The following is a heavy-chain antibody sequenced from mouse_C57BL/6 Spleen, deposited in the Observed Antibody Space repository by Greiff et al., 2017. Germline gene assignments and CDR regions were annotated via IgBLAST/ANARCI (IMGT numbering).Heavy chain of an antibody. CDR1: GFNIKDYY. CDR3: AFYYYDSRHWYFDV. Sequence: VQLQQSGAELVKPGASVKLSCTASGFNIKDYYMHWVKQRTEQGLEWIGRIDPEDGETTYAPKFQGKATITADPSSNTAYLQLSSLTSEDTAVYYFAFYYYDSRHWYFDVWGTGTTVTVSS. CDR2: IDPEDGET. D-gene: IGHD1-1*01. V-gene: IGHV14-2*01. J-gene: IGHJ1*03.